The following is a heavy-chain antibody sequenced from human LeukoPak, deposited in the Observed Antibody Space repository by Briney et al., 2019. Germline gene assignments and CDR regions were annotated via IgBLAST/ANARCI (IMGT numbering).Heavy chain of an antibody. V-gene: IGHV4-34*01. CDR2: IHHSKGA. CDR1: GESISDYY. CDR3: VRATAAGSGRAFDY. D-gene: IGHD3-10*01. J-gene: IGHJ4*02. Sequence: SETLSLTCAVYGESISDYYWTWIRQFPGKGLEWIGEIHHSKGANYNPSLKSRLTMSVDRSKNQFSLKLSSVTAADTAIYYCVRATAAGSGRAFDYWAQGSLVPVSS.